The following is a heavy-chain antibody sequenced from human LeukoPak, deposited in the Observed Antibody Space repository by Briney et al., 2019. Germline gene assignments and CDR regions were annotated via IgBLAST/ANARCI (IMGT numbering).Heavy chain of an antibody. Sequence: GGSLRLSCAASGFTLSSYSMKWVRQAPGKGLEWVSYISRSAIYYADSVRGRFTISRDNAKNSLYLQMNSLRAEDTAVYYCARGPASFVLLWSWYYFDYWGQGTLVTVSS. D-gene: IGHD3-10*01. CDR2: ISRSAI. CDR1: GFTLSSYS. V-gene: IGHV3-48*01. J-gene: IGHJ4*02. CDR3: ARGPASFVLLWSWYYFDY.